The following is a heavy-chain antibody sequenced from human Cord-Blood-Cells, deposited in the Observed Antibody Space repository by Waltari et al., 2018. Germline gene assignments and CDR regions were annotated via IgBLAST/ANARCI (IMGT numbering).Heavy chain of an antibody. CDR2: IKQYGSEK. V-gene: IGHV3-7*01. Sequence: EVQLVESGGGLVQPGGSLRLSCAASGFTFSSYWMSWVRQAPGKGLEWVANIKQYGSEKYYVDAGKGRFTISRANAKNSLYLQMNSLRAEDTAVYYCARGYYDSSGYYYYWGQGTLVTVSS. CDR1: GFTFSSYW. J-gene: IGHJ4*02. CDR3: ARGYYDSSGYYYY. D-gene: IGHD3-22*01.